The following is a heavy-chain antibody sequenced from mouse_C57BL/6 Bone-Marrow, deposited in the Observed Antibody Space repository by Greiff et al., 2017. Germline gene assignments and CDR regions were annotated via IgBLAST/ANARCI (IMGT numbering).Heavy chain of an antibody. J-gene: IGHJ4*01. CDR1: GFTFSDYG. CDR2: ISSGSSTI. D-gene: IGHD4-1*02. V-gene: IGHV5-17*01. CDR3: ARPTGRGYAMDY. Sequence: DVMLVESGGGLVKPGGSLKLSCAASGFTFSDYGMHWVRQAPEKGLEWVAYISSGSSTIYYADTVKGRFTISRDNAKNTLFLQMTSLRSEDTAMYYCARPTGRGYAMDYWGQGTSVTVSS.